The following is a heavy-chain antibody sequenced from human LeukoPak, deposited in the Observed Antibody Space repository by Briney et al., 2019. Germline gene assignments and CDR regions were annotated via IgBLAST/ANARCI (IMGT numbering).Heavy chain of an antibody. CDR1: GGFISSYY. CDR3: ARDPRSPDSSDAFDV. D-gene: IGHD3-22*01. CDR2: IYYSGST. V-gene: IGHV4-59*01. J-gene: IGHJ3*01. Sequence: SETLSLTCTVSGGFISSYYWSWIRQPPGKGLEWIGYIYYSGSTNYNPSLKSRVTISVDTSKNQFSLKLSSVTAADTAVYYCARDPRSPDSSDAFDVWGQGTMVTVSS.